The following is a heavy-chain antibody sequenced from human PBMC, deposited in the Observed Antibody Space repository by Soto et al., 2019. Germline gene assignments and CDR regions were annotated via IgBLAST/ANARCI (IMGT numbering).Heavy chain of an antibody. D-gene: IGHD6-25*01. CDR2: ISYDGSNK. CDR1: GFTFGSYA. J-gene: IGHJ6*02. V-gene: IGHV3-30-3*01. CDR3: ARDEEVGYRYYRYRKDV. Sequence: PGGSLRLSCAAYGFTFGSYAMHWVRQAPGKGMEWVAVISYDGSNKYYADSVKGRFTISRDNSKNTLYLQMNSLRAEDTAVYYCARDEEVGYRYYRYRKDVSGQRTTVPGSS.